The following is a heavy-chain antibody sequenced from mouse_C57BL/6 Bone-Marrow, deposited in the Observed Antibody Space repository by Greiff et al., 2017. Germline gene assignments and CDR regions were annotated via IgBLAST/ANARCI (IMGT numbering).Heavy chain of an antibody. CDR3: ARDNGYYVFDY. J-gene: IGHJ2*01. Sequence: DVKLVESGGGLVKPGGSLKLSCAASGFTFSSYAMSWVRQTPEKRLEWVATISDGGSYTYYPDNVKGRFTISRDNAKNNLYLQMSHLKSEKTAMYYCARDNGYYVFDYWGQGTTLTVSS. CDR1: GFTFSSYA. CDR2: ISDGGSYT. D-gene: IGHD2-3*01. V-gene: IGHV5-4*01.